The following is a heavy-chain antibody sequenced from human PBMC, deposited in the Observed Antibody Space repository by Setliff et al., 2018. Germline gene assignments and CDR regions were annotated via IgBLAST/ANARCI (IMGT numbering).Heavy chain of an antibody. CDR3: ARDSRGLVPAAIEGSYYYYGMNV. Sequence: ASVKVSCKVSGYTLTELSMHWVRQAPGQGLEWMGGIIPIFGTANYAQKFQGRVTITADESTSTAYMELSSLRSEDTAVYYCARDSRGLVPAAIEGSYYYYGMNVWGQGTTVTVS. J-gene: IGHJ6*02. V-gene: IGHV1-69*13. CDR2: IIPIFGTA. CDR1: GYTLTELS. D-gene: IGHD2-2*02.